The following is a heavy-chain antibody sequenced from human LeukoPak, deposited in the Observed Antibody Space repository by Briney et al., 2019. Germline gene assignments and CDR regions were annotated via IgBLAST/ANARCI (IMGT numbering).Heavy chain of an antibody. D-gene: IGHD3-10*01. V-gene: IGHV1-46*01. CDR2: INPSGGGT. CDR3: AREGQIIIIRGVPPDH. J-gene: IGHJ4*02. Sequence: ASVKVSCKASGYTVTSYHMHWERQARGQGLEWMGIINPSGGGTTYAQKFQGRVTMTRDTSTSTVYMELSSLRSEDTAVYYCAREGQIIIIRGVPPDHWGQGTLVTVSS. CDR1: GYTVTSYH.